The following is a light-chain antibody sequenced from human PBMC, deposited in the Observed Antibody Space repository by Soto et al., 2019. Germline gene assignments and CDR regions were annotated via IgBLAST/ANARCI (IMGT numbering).Light chain of an antibody. CDR1: SSDVGSYNL. V-gene: IGLV2-23*01. CDR3: CSYAGSSNYVV. CDR2: EGS. J-gene: IGLJ2*01. Sequence: QSALTQPASVSGSPGQSITISCTGTSSDVGSYNLVSWYQQHPGKAPKLMIYEGSKRPSGVSNRFSGSKSGNTASLTISGLQDEDEADDHCCSYAGSSNYVVFGGGTKLTVL.